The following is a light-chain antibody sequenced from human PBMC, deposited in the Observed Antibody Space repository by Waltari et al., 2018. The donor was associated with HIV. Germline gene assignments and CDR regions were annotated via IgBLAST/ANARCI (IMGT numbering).Light chain of an antibody. CDR3: CSYAGSYTLV. CDR1: RSDVGGYNY. CDR2: DVS. V-gene: IGLV2-11*01. J-gene: IGLJ3*02. Sequence: QSALTQPRSVSGSPGQSVTLSCTGTRSDVGGYNYVSWYQQHPGKAPKPMIYDVSKRPSGVPDRFSGSKSGNTASLTISGLQAEDEADYYCCSYAGSYTLVFGGGTKLTVL.